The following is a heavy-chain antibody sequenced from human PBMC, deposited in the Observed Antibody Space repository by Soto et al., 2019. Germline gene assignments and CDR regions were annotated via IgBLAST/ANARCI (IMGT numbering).Heavy chain of an antibody. D-gene: IGHD2-21*01. J-gene: IGHJ4*02. CDR3: ARDIASPGGDYFDS. CDR1: GFTFRNYN. Sequence: EVQLVESGGGLVKAGGSLRLFCTASGFTFRNYNMNWVRQAPGKGLEWVSSISTGGAYMFYADSVKGRFTISIDNAQNSLFLQIDSPRAEDTAVYYCARDIASPGGDYFDSWGQGTMVTVS. CDR2: ISTGGAYM. V-gene: IGHV3-21*06.